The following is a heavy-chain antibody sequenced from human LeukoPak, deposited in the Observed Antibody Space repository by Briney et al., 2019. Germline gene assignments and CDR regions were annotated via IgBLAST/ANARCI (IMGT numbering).Heavy chain of an antibody. CDR2: IYSDGTT. D-gene: IGHD2-15*01. J-gene: IGHJ4*02. CDR3: ARSGGSRWYFDY. V-gene: IGHV3-66*01. Sequence: GGSLRLSCAASGFAVSSNFMTWVRQAPGKGLEWVSVIYSDGTTYYADSVKGRFTISRDNSKNTLYLQMNSLRAEDTAVYYCARSGGSRWYFDYWGQGTQVTVSS. CDR1: GFAVSSNF.